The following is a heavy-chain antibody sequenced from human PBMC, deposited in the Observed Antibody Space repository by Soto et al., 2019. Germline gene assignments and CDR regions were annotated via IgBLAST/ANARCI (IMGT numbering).Heavy chain of an antibody. V-gene: IGHV4-39*01. D-gene: IGHD2-8*02. CDR1: GGSISSSSYY. CDR2: IYYSGST. CDR3: ARIHSPRGTVY. Sequence: SETLSLTCTVSGGSISSSSYYWGWIRHPPGKGLEWIGSIYYSGSTYYNPSLKSRVTISVDTSKNQFSLKLSSVTAADTAVYYCARIHSPRGTVYWGQGTLVTVSS. J-gene: IGHJ4*02.